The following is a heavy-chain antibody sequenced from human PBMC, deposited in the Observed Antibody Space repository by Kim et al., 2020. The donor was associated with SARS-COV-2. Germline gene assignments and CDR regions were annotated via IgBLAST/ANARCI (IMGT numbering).Heavy chain of an antibody. J-gene: IGHJ5*02. Sequence: YADSVKGRFTISRDNAKNSLYLQMNSLRAEDTAVYYCARDSSTYGNWFDPWGQGTLVTVSS. D-gene: IGHD4-17*01. CDR3: ARDSSTYGNWFDP. V-gene: IGHV3-21*01.